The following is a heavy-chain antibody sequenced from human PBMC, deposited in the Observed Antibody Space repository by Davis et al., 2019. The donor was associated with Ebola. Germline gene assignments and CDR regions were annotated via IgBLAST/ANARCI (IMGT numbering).Heavy chain of an antibody. CDR2: INHSGST. Sequence: MPGGSLRLSCAVYGGSFSGYYWSWIRQPPGKGLAWIGEINHSGSTNYNPPLKSRVTISVDTSKNQFSLKLSSVTAADTAVYYCARVIGSTTGWFDPWGQGTLVTVSS. CDR1: GGSFSGYY. J-gene: IGHJ5*02. V-gene: IGHV4-34*01. D-gene: IGHD4-17*01. CDR3: ARVIGSTTGWFDP.